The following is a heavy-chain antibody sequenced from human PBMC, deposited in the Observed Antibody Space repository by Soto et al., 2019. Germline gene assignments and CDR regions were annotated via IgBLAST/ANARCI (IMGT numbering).Heavy chain of an antibody. J-gene: IGHJ3*02. CDR1: GFTFSSYA. CDR3: ARKGPPRDAFDI. V-gene: IGHV3-23*01. Sequence: PGGSLRLSCAASGFTFSSYAMSWVRQIPGKGLEWVSGVLGGGGSTFYADSVKGRFTISRDNSKNTLYVQMNSLRAEDTAIYYCARKGPPRDAFDIWGQGTMVTVS. CDR2: VLGGGGST.